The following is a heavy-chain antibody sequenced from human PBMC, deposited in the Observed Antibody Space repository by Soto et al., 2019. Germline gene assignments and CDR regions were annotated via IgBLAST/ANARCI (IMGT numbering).Heavy chain of an antibody. CDR1: GYSFTSNG. V-gene: IGHV1-18*01. CDR2: ISAYNGNT. D-gene: IGHD1-26*01. Sequence: QVQLVQSGAEVKKPGASVKVSCKASGYSFTSNGISWVRQAPGQGLEWMGWISAYNGNTAYVQKFQGRVTVNTDTYTSTAYMELRSLRSDDTAVYFCARDRSGRYGFDIWGHGTMVTVYS. J-gene: IGHJ3*02. CDR3: ARDRSGRYGFDI.